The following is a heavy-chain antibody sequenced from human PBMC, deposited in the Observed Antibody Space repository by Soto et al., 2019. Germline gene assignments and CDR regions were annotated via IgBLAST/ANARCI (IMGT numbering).Heavy chain of an antibody. V-gene: IGHV1-69*06. CDR2: IIPIFDTA. D-gene: IGHD2-2*01. Sequence: QVQLVQSGAEVKKPGSSVKVSCKASGGTFSSYGISWVRQAPGQGLEWMGGIIPIFDTAKYAQKFQGRVTITADNSTSTAYMEVSSLRSEDTAVYYCARDPGRSSNRWRVRQVADGDHYRMDVWGQGTTVTV. CDR1: GGTFSSYG. J-gene: IGHJ6*02. CDR3: ARDPGRSSNRWRVRQVADGDHYRMDV.